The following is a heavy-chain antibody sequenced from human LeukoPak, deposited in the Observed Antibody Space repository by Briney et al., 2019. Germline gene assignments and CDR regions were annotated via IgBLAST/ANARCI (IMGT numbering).Heavy chain of an antibody. CDR2: ISYDGSNK. J-gene: IGHJ4*02. V-gene: IGHV3-30*18. D-gene: IGHD6-19*01. Sequence: GGSLRLSCAASGFTFSSYGMHWVRQAPGKGLEWVAVISYDGSNKYYADSVKGRFTISRDNSKNTLYPQMNSLRAEDTAVYYCAKDWSSGWYPYYFDYWGQGTLVTVSS. CDR3: AKDWSSGWYPYYFDY. CDR1: GFTFSSYG.